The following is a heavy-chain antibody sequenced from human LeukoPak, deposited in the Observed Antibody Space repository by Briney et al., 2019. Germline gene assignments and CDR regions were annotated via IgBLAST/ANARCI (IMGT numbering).Heavy chain of an antibody. D-gene: IGHD3-10*01. CDR3: ARGFYGSGSYYKLDY. V-gene: IGHV1-2*04. J-gene: IGHJ4*02. CDR2: INPNSGGT. Sequence: ASVKVSCKASGYTFTGYYMHWVRQAPGQGLEWMGWINPNSGGTSYAQKFQGWVTMTRDTSISTAYMELSRLRSDDTAVYYCARGFYGSGSYYKLDYWGQGTLVTVSS. CDR1: GYTFTGYY.